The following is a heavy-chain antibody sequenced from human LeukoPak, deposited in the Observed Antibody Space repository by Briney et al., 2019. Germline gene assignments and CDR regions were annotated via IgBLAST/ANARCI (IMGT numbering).Heavy chain of an antibody. D-gene: IGHD6-19*01. V-gene: IGHV4-39*01. CDR2: IYYSGST. CDR1: GGSISSSSYY. CDR3: ARHADQLRRGYIAVAGHGGAGYYYYMDV. Sequence: SETLSLTCTVSGGSISSSSYYWGWIRQPPGKGLEWIGSIYYSGSTYYNPSLKSRVTISVDTSKNQFSLKLSSVTAADTAVYYCARHADQLRRGYIAVAGHGGAGYYYYMDVWGKGTTVTVSS. J-gene: IGHJ6*03.